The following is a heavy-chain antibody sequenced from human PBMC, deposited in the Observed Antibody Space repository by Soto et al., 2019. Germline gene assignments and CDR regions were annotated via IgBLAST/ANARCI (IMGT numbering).Heavy chain of an antibody. Sequence: QVQLVESGGGVVQPGRSLRLSCAASGFTISSYGMHGVRQAPGKGLEWVAVISYDGSNKYYADSVKGRFTISRDNSKNTLYLQMNSLRAEDTAVYYCAKDVGMDVWGQGTTVTVSS. CDR1: GFTISSYG. V-gene: IGHV3-30*18. CDR2: ISYDGSNK. J-gene: IGHJ6*02. CDR3: AKDVGMDV.